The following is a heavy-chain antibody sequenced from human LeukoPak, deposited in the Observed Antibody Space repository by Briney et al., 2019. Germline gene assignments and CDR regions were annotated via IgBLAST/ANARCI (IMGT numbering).Heavy chain of an antibody. CDR1: GFTFSSYS. D-gene: IGHD3-9*01. CDR3: ARAVKVDFAAYYLDY. V-gene: IGHV3-21*01. CDR2: ISSSSSYI. Sequence: GGSLRLSCAASGFTFSSYSMNWVRQAPGKGLEWVSSISSSSSYIYYADSVKGRFTISRDNAKNSLYLQMNSLRAEDTAVYYCARAVKVDFAAYYLDYWGQGTLVTVSS. J-gene: IGHJ4*02.